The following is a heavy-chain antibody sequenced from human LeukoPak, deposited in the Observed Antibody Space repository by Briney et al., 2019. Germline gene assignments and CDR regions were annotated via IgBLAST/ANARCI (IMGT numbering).Heavy chain of an antibody. CDR2: IDWDDDK. Sequence: SGPTLVNPTQTLTLTCTFSGFSLSTSGMCVSWIRQPPGKALEWLARIDWDDDKYYSTSLKTRLTISKDTSKNQVVLTMTNMDPVDTATYYCARMISSGWYFDYWGQGTLVTVSS. V-gene: IGHV2-70*11. CDR3: ARMISSGWYFDY. CDR1: GFSLSTSGMC. J-gene: IGHJ4*02. D-gene: IGHD6-19*01.